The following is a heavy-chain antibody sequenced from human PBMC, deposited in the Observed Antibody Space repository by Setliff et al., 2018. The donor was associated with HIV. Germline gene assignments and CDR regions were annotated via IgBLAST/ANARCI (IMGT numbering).Heavy chain of an antibody. CDR3: ARVSHYYGAGRHDLGW. J-gene: IGHJ4*02. CDR2: INPNSGGT. D-gene: IGHD3-10*01. CDR1: GYTFTGYY. V-gene: IGHV1-2*06. Sequence: ASVKVSCKASGYTFTGYYMHWVRQAPGQGLEWMGRINPNSGGTNYAQKSQGRITMTTNTSISTAYMELSSLRSDDTAVYYCARVSHYYGAGRHDLGWWGQGTLVTVSS.